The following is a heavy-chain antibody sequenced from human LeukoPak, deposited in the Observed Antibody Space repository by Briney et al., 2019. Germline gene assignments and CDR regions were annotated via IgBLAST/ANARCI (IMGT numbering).Heavy chain of an antibody. J-gene: IGHJ4*02. CDR2: IKQDGSEK. Sequence: GGSLRLSCAASGFTFSSYWMSWVRQAPGKGLEWVANIKQDGSEKYYMDSVKGRFTISRDNAKNSLYLQMNSLRAEDTAVYYCARDAQYYDFWSGYNDFDYWGQGTLVTVSS. CDR3: ARDAQYYDFWSGYNDFDY. V-gene: IGHV3-7*01. CDR1: GFTFSSYW. D-gene: IGHD3-3*01.